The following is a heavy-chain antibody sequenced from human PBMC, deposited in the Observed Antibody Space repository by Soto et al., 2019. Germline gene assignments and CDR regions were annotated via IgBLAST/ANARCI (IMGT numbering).Heavy chain of an antibody. CDR2: IYYSGST. J-gene: IGHJ6*02. CDR1: GGSISTYY. D-gene: IGHD6-25*01. V-gene: IGHV4-59*01. CDR3: ARAKSSAWDQGYGLDV. Sequence: SETLSLTCTVSGGSISTYYWSWIRQPPGKGLEWIGYIYYSGSTSYNPSLKSRVTISVDTSKNQFSLKLRSVTAADTAVYYCARAKSSAWDQGYGLDVWGQGTTVTVSS.